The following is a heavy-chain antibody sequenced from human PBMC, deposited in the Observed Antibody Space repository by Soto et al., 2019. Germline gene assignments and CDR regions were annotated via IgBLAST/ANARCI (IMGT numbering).Heavy chain of an antibody. CDR3: ARSGDNYNVLDS. Sequence: LRLSCAASGFPLSDHYMSWIRQAPGKGLEWVSFSSNSGTFTKYADSVKGRFTISRDNAKNSLYLQINSLRGEDTAIYFSARSGDNYNVLDSWGPGTPVTVSS. J-gene: IGHJ4*02. V-gene: IGHV3-11*03. D-gene: IGHD3-10*02. CDR2: SSNSGTFT. CDR1: GFPLSDHY.